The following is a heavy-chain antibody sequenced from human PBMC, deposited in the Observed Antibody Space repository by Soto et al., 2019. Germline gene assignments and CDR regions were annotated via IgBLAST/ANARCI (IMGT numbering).Heavy chain of an antibody. Sequence: SVKVSCKASGFTFTSSAVQWVRQARGQRLEWIGWIVVGSGNTNYAQKFQERVTITRDMSTSTAYMELSSLRSEDTAVYYCAADQDSSGYYGSSRKFDYWGQGTLVAVSS. CDR1: GFTFTSSA. J-gene: IGHJ4*02. CDR3: AADQDSSGYYGSSRKFDY. D-gene: IGHD3-22*01. V-gene: IGHV1-58*01. CDR2: IVVGSGNT.